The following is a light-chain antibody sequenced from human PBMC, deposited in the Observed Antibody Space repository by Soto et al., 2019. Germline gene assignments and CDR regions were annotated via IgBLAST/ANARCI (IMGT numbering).Light chain of an antibody. V-gene: IGKV3-20*01. CDR2: DAS. CDR3: PQYCSTPLT. CDR1: QSVGNNY. Sequence: EIELTQSPGTLSLSPGERATLSCRASQSVGNNYLAWYQQKPGQAPRFLIYDASSRATGIPYRFSGSGSGTDFTLTISRLEPEDFALYYCPQYCSTPLTFGGGTKIEMK. J-gene: IGKJ4*01.